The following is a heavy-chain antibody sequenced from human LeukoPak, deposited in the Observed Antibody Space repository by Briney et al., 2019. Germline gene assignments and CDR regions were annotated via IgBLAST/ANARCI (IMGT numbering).Heavy chain of an antibody. CDR2: IYHRGGT. CDR3: ARGAYDYGSGSYEGHRFDP. Sequence: PSETLSLTCTVSGGCSTIGGYSWSWIRQPPGKGLEWIEYIYHRGGTYYNPSLKSRVTISLDRFKNQFSLELSSVTAADTAVYYCARGAYDYGSGSYEGHRFDPWGQGTLVTVSS. J-gene: IGHJ5*02. CDR1: GGCSTIGGYS. V-gene: IGHV4-30-2*01. D-gene: IGHD3-10*01.